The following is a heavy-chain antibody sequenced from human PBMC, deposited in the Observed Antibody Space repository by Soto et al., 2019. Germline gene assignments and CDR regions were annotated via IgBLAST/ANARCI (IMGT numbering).Heavy chain of an antibody. CDR3: ARGLPGASAFEI. V-gene: IGHV4-4*02. CDR1: GGSISSSNW. J-gene: IGHJ3*02. D-gene: IGHD3-10*01. CDR2: VDHSGSA. Sequence: QVQLQESGPGLVKPSGTLSLTCAVSGGSISSSNWWGWARQPPGKGLEWLGEVDHSGSATYNPSLQSRVTLSVDKTENHGSLQLSSVTAADPAVYYCARGLPGASAFEIWGQGTMVTVS.